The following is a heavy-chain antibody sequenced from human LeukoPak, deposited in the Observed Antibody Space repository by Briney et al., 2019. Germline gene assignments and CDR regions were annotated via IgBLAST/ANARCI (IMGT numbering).Heavy chain of an antibody. J-gene: IGHJ4*02. CDR3: ARNYGDYVYFDY. V-gene: IGHV3-23*01. CDR2: ISGSGGST. Sequence: GGSLRLSCAASGFTFSSYAMSWVRQAPGKGLEWVSAISGSGGSTYYADSVKGRFTISRDNSKNTLYLQMNSLRAEDTAVYYCARNYGDYVYFDYWGQGTLVTVSS. CDR1: GFTFSSYA. D-gene: IGHD4-17*01.